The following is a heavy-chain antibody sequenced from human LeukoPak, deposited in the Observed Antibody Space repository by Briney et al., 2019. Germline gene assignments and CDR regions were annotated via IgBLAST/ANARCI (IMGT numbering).Heavy chain of an antibody. D-gene: IGHD2-21*02. CDR1: GVSFSGYY. J-gene: IGHJ4*02. Sequence: SETLSLTCTVYGVSFSGYYWSWIRQPPGMGLEWIGEINHSGNTNYNPSLKSRVTISVDTSKNQFSLKLSSVTAADTAVYYCARGPPYIVVVTAIGFFDYWGQGAPVTVSS. CDR2: INHSGNT. V-gene: IGHV4-34*01. CDR3: ARGPPYIVVVTAIGFFDY.